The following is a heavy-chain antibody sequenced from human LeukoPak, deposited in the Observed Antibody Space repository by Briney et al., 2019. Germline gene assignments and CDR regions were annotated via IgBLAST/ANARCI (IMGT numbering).Heavy chain of an antibody. V-gene: IGHV3-20*04. CDR2: INWNGGST. D-gene: IGHD2-21*02. J-gene: IGHJ4*02. CDR1: GFTFDDYG. CDR3: AKDGGPYCGGDCYFDYDY. Sequence: GGSLRLSCAASGFTFDDYGMSWVRQAPGKGLEWVSGINWNGGSTGYADSVKGRFTISRDNSKNTLYLQMNSLRAEDTAVYYCAKDGGPYCGGDCYFDYDYWGQGTLVTVSS.